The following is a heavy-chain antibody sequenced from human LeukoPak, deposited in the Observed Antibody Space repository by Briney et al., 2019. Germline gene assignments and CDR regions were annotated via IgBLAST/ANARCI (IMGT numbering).Heavy chain of an antibody. Sequence: PGRSLRLSCAASGFTFDDYAMSWVRQAPGKGLEWVSAISGSGGSTYYADSVKGRFTISRDNSKNTLYLQMNSLRAEDTAVYYCAKDLASYYYDSSGFDFDIWGQGTMVTVSS. V-gene: IGHV3-23*01. D-gene: IGHD3-22*01. CDR1: GFTFDDYA. CDR3: AKDLASYYYDSSGFDFDI. CDR2: ISGSGGST. J-gene: IGHJ3*02.